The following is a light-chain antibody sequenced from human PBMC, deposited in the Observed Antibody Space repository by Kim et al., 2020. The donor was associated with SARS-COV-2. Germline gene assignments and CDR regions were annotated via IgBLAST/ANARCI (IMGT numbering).Light chain of an antibody. J-gene: IGKJ5*01. CDR3: QQYDDYPMT. CDR2: QAS. Sequence: DIQMTQSPSTLSASVGDRVTITCRASQSISSWLAWYQQKPGKAPHLLIYQASNLESWVPSRFIGSGSGTEFTLTISSLQPDDFATYYCQQYDDYPMTFGQGTRLEIK. CDR1: QSISSW. V-gene: IGKV1-5*03.